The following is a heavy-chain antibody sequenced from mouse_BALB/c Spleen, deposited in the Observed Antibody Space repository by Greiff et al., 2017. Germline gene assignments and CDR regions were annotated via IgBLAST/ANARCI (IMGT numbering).Heavy chain of an antibody. Sequence: VQLKESGAELVKPGASVKLSCTASGFNIKDTYMHWVKQRPEQGLEWIGRIDPANGNTKYDPKFQGKATITADTSSNTAYLQLSSLTSEDTAVYYCAKDYYAWFAYWGQGTLVTVSA. J-gene: IGHJ3*01. CDR1: GFNIKDTY. V-gene: IGHV14-3*02. D-gene: IGHD1-1*01. CDR3: AKDYYAWFAY. CDR2: IDPANGNT.